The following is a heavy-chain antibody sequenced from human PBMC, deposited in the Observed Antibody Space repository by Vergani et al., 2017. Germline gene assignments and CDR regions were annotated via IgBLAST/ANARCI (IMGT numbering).Heavy chain of an antibody. CDR1: GGSITSGSFY. J-gene: IGHJ5*02. CDR3: ARDSWTSELRGVYWFDT. D-gene: IGHD3-10*01. V-gene: IGHV4-61*02. Sequence: QVQLHESGPGLVKPSQTLSLTCTVSGGSITSGSFYWSWIRQPAGKGLEWIGRIHSSGTTSYNPSLKSRVTLSVDTSKNQLSLRMTSVTAADTAVYYCARDSWTSELRGVYWFDTWGQGTLVSVSS. CDR2: IHSSGTT.